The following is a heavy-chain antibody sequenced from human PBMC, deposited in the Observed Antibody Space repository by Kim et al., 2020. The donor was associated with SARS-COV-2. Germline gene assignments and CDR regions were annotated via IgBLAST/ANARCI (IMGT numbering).Heavy chain of an antibody. V-gene: IGHV4-34*01. J-gene: IGHJ4*02. Sequence: PSLKSRVTISVDTSKNQFALKLSAVTAADTAVYYCARIGFPLFPYDYWGQGTLVTVSS. D-gene: IGHD2-21*01. CDR3: ARIGFPLFPYDY.